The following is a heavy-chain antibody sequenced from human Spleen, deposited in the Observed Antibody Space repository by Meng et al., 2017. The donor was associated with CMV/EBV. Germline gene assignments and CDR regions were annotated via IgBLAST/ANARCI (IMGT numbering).Heavy chain of an antibody. CDR3: AHSPGARGYYYYGMDV. CDR1: GFTVSSNY. D-gene: IGHD3-10*01. Sequence: GESLKISCAASGFTVSSNYMNWVRQAPGKGLEWVSVMYSGGSTYYADSVKGRFTISRDNSKNTLYLQMNSLRAEDTAVYYCAHSPGARGYYYYGMDVWGQGTTVTVSS. J-gene: IGHJ6*02. V-gene: IGHV3-53*01. CDR2: MYSGGST.